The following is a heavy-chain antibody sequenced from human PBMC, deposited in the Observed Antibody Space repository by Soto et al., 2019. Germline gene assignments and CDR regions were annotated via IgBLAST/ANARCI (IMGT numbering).Heavy chain of an antibody. V-gene: IGHV3-15*01. Sequence: PGGSLRLSCAASGFTFSNAWMSWVRQAPGKGLEWVGRIKSKTDGGTTDYAAPVKGRFTISRDDSKNTLYLQMNSLKTEDTAVYYCTTPLADYYDFWSQGYYMDVWGKGTAVTVSS. CDR2: IKSKTDGGTT. CDR3: TTPLADYYDFWSQGYYMDV. D-gene: IGHD3-3*01. J-gene: IGHJ6*03. CDR1: GFTFSNAW.